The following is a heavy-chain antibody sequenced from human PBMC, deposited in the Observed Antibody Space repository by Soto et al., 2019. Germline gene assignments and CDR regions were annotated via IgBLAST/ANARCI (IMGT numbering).Heavy chain of an antibody. CDR1: GFSLSTSKMC. CDR3: ARSTYDYDSSGYGFYYFDY. Sequence: SGPTLVNPTQTLTLTCTFSGFSLSTSKMCVRWIRQPPGKALEWLARIDWDDDKYYRSSLKTRLTISKDTSKNQVVLTMTNMDPVDTATYYCARSTYDYDSSGYGFYYFDYRGQGTLVTVSS. CDR2: IDWDDDK. J-gene: IGHJ4*02. D-gene: IGHD3-22*01. V-gene: IGHV2-70*11.